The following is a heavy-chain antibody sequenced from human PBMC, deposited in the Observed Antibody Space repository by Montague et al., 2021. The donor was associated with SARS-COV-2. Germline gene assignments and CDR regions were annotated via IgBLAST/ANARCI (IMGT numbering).Heavy chain of an antibody. CDR3: ARVGRQQLVRLSGMDV. J-gene: IGHJ6*02. V-gene: IGHV4-38-2*02. Sequence: SETLSLTCTVSRFSISSGYYWGWIRQPRGKGLEWIVSTYHSGTIXYNPSLRSRVAISVDTSRKQFSLRLKSVTAADTAVYYCARVGRQQLVRLSGMDVWGQGTTVTVSS. D-gene: IGHD6-13*01. CDR1: RFSISSGYY. CDR2: TYHSGTI.